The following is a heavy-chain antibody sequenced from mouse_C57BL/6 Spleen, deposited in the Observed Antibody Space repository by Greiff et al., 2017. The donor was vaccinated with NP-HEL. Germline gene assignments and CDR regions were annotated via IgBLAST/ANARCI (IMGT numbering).Heavy chain of an antibody. V-gene: IGHV5-4*01. J-gene: IGHJ4*01. Sequence: EVQLVESGGGLVKPGGSLKLSCAASGFTFSSYAMSWVRQTPEKRLEWVATISDGGSYTYYPDNVKGRFTISRDNAKNNLYLQMSHLKSEDTAMYYCARGGSNFYYAMDYWGQGTSVTVSS. D-gene: IGHD2-5*01. CDR2: ISDGGSYT. CDR1: GFTFSSYA. CDR3: ARGGSNFYYAMDY.